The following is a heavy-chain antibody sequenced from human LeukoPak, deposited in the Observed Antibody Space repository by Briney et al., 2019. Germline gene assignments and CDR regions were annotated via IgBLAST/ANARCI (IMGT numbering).Heavy chain of an antibody. CDR1: GFAFNAYS. CDR2: ITRSGDTV. D-gene: IGHD1-26*01. J-gene: IGHJ4*02. V-gene: IGHV3-48*01. CDR3: ARPGESYQVFEQ. Sequence: GGSLRLSCTASGFAFNAYSMNWVRQAAGKGLEWISYITRSGDTVYYADSVKGRFTISRDNVKNSLYLQMNSLRAEDTAVYYCARPGESYQVFEQWGQGTLVTVSS.